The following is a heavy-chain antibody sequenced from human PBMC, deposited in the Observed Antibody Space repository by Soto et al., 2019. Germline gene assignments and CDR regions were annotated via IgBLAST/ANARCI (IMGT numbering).Heavy chain of an antibody. J-gene: IGHJ4*02. Sequence: QVQLQQWGAGLLKPSETLSLTCAVYGGSFSGYYWSWIRQPPGKGLEWIGEINYRGSTNSNPSLTSRVTISVDTSKDQSSLKLSAVTAAGTAVYYWARGIAVAVWGQGTLVTVSS. CDR2: INYRGST. CDR1: GGSFSGYY. CDR3: ARGIAVAV. D-gene: IGHD6-13*01. V-gene: IGHV4-34*01.